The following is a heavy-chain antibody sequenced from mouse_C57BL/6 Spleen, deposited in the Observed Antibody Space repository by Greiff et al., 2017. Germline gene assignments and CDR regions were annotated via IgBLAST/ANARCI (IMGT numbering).Heavy chain of an antibody. CDR2: IYPGDGDT. D-gene: IGHD2-3*01. V-gene: IGHV1-82*01. CDR1: GYAFSSSW. CDR3: AREEVYDGYSLFAY. Sequence: VKVVESGPELVKPGASVKISCKASGYAFSSSWMNWVKQRPGKGLEWIGRIYPGDGDTNYNGKFKGKATLTADKSSSTAYMQLSSLTSEDSAVYFCAREEVYDGYSLFAYWGQGTLVTVSA. J-gene: IGHJ3*01.